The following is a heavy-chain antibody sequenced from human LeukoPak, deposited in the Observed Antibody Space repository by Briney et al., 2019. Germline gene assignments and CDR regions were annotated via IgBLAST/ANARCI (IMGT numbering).Heavy chain of an antibody. V-gene: IGHV5-10-1*01. CDR3: ATTIAARSHY. CDR1: GYNFTSYW. Sequence: GESLKISCKGSGYNFTSYWISWVRQMPGKGREWMGRIDPSDSYTNYSPSFQGHVTISADKSISTAYLQWSSLKASDTAMYYCATTIAARSHYWGQGTLVTVSS. D-gene: IGHD6-6*01. J-gene: IGHJ4*02. CDR2: IDPSDSYT.